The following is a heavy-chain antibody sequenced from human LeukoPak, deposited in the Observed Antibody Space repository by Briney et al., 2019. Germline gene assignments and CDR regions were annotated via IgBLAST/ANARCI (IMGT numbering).Heavy chain of an antibody. Sequence: GGSLRLSCAASGFTFGSYAMSWVRQAPGKGLEWVANIKQDGSEKYYVDSVKGRFTISRDNAKNSLYLQMNSLRAEDTAVYYCARTYYDFWSGYRHFDYWGQGTLVTVSS. J-gene: IGHJ4*02. V-gene: IGHV3-7*03. CDR1: GFTFGSYA. CDR3: ARTYYDFWSGYRHFDY. CDR2: IKQDGSEK. D-gene: IGHD3-3*01.